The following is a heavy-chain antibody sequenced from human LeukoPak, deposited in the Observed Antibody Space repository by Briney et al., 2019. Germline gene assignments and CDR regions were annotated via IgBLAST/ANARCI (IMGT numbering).Heavy chain of an antibody. CDR3: AREGVVKGYFDY. J-gene: IGHJ4*02. V-gene: IGHV4-59*02. CDR1: GGSVSPCF. D-gene: IGHD3-3*01. CDR2: IYYRGST. Sequence: SETLSLTCTVSGGSVSPCFWSWIRQPPGKGLEWIGYIYYRGSTNYNPSLKSRVTISLDTSKDQFSLKLSSVTAADTAVYYCAREGVVKGYFDYWGQGTLVTVSS.